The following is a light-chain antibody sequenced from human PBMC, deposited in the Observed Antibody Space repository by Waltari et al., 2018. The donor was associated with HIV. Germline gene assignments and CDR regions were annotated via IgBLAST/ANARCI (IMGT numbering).Light chain of an antibody. V-gene: IGLV2-11*01. J-gene: IGLJ1*01. CDR2: EVN. CDR3: CSYAGAYTYV. CDR1: STDIGHFDY. Sequence: QSALTQPRSVSGSPGPSVTISCTGTSTDIGHFDYVSWYQQFPGKAPKVLIYEVNQRPSGVPDRFTGSKSGITASLTISGLQGEDEADYYCCSYAGAYTYVFGTGTKVTVL.